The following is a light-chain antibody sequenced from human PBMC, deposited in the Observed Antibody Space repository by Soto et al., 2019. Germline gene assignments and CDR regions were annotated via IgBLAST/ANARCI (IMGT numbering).Light chain of an antibody. CDR2: DAS. V-gene: IGKV1-5*01. CDR1: QSIGVW. J-gene: IGKJ1*01. Sequence: DIQMTQSPPTLSSFVGDRVTITCRASQSIGVWLAWYQQKPGKAPKLLIYDASNLQTGVPSRFSGSGSGTEFTLTISSLQPDDFATYYCQQYDVDSGTFGQGTKVDIK. CDR3: QQYDVDSGT.